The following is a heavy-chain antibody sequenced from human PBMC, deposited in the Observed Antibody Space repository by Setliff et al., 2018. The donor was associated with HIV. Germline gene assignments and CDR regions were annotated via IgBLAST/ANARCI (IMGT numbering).Heavy chain of an antibody. V-gene: IGHV4-38-2*02. CDR1: GYSINNGYY. J-gene: IGHJ4*02. CDR3: GRGRSSWYNTEPYYFDL. D-gene: IGHD1-1*01. Sequence: PSETLSLTCSVSGYSINNGYYWGWIRQPPGKGLEWVATIYQTGNTYYSPSLKSRVTVSMDMSRNQFSVKLNSATAADTAVYFCGRGRSSWYNTEPYYFDLWGQGALVTVSS. CDR2: IYQTGNT.